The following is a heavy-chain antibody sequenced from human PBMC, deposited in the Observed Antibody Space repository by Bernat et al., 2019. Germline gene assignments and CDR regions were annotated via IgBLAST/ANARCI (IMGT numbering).Heavy chain of an antibody. CDR3: ARAGYYDDYSGYFH. Sequence: QVQLVESGGGVVQPGRSLRLSCAASGFTFSSYVMHWVRQAPGKGLEWVALISFDGSNEYYDAYVKGRFPITRDNSKNTLYLQMNSLRAEDTAVYYCARAGYYDDYSGYFHWGQGTLVTVSA. J-gene: IGHJ4*02. D-gene: IGHD3-22*01. CDR2: ISFDGSNE. CDR1: GFTFSSYV. V-gene: IGHV3-30-3*01.